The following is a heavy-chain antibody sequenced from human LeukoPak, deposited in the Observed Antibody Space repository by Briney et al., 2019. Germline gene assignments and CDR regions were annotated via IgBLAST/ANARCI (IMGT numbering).Heavy chain of an antibody. Sequence: ASVKVSCKASGGTFSSYAISWVRQAPGQGLEWMGGITPIFGTANYAQKFQGRVTITADESTSTAYMELSSLRSEDTAVYYCARANWGSSAFDIWGQGTMVTVSS. CDR2: ITPIFGTA. D-gene: IGHD7-27*01. J-gene: IGHJ3*02. CDR1: GGTFSSYA. V-gene: IGHV1-69*13. CDR3: ARANWGSSAFDI.